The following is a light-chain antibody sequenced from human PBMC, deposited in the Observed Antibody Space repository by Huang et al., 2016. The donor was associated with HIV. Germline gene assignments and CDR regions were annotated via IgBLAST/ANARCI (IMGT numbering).Light chain of an antibody. CDR1: QSILKRSNNKNY. Sequence: DIVMTQSPDSLAVSLGERATINCKSSQSILKRSNNKNYLAWYQQKAGQPPKLLIYCASTRGSGVPDRFSGSGSGTDFTLTIRRLQAEDVAIYYCHQYYTTLRTFGQGTRVEVK. CDR3: HQYYTTLRT. J-gene: IGKJ1*01. V-gene: IGKV4-1*01. CDR2: CAS.